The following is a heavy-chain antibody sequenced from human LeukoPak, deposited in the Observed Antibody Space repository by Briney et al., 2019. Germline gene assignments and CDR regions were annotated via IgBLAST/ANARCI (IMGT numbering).Heavy chain of an antibody. CDR3: ARDRYTGYGTFDF. J-gene: IGHJ4*02. Sequence: ASVKLSCKASGYTFTNHYIHWVRQAPGQGLEWMGWINPNSGDTSFAQKFQGRVTMARDTSISTAYMELSRLRSDDTAVYYCARDRYTGYGTFDFWGQGTLVTVSS. D-gene: IGHD5-12*01. V-gene: IGHV1-2*02. CDR1: GYTFTNHY. CDR2: INPNSGDT.